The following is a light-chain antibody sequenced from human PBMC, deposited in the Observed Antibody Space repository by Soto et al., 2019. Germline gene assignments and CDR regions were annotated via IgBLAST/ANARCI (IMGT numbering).Light chain of an antibody. V-gene: IGKV3-15*01. CDR1: QSGGAN. CDR2: GAS. CDR3: QQYTYWPRT. Sequence: EIVMTQSPATLSVSPGERATLSCRASQSGGANLAWYQQKPGQAPRLLIYGASTRAAGISPRFSGGGSGTEFTLTISSLQSEDFGVYYCQQYTYWPRTFGQGTKVGIK. J-gene: IGKJ1*01.